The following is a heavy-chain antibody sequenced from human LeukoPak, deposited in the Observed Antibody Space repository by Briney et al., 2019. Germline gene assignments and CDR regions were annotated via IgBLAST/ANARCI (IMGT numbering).Heavy chain of an antibody. V-gene: IGHV1-2*02. CDR1: GYTFTGYY. CDR3: ARDGYSYDN. CDR2: ISPNSGAT. Sequence: ASVKVSCKASGYTFTGYYIHGVRQAPGQGLEWMGRISPNSGATNYAQKFQGRVTMTRDTSFSTAYMELSGLTSDDTAVYSCARDGYSYDNWGQGTLVTVSS. J-gene: IGHJ4*02. D-gene: IGHD5-18*01.